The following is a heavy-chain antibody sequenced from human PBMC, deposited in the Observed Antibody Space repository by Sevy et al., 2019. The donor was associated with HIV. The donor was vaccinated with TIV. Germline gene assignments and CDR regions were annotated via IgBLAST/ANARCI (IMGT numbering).Heavy chain of an antibody. J-gene: IGHJ3*02. CDR1: GFTVSSNY. V-gene: IGHV3-66*01. Sequence: GGSLRLSCAASGFTVSSNYMSWVRQAPGKGLEWVSVIYSGGSTYYADSVKGRFTISRDNSKNTLYLQMNSLRAEETAVYYCARDRRMSYDSSGYYPNDAFDIWGQGTMVTVSS. CDR3: ARDRRMSYDSSGYYPNDAFDI. D-gene: IGHD3-22*01. CDR2: IYSGGST.